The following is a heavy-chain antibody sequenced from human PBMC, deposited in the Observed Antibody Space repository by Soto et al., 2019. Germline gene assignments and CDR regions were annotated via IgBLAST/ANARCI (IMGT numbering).Heavy chain of an antibody. CDR2: IWYDGDNK. J-gene: IGHJ4*01. CDR3: ARVDRSLDY. Sequence: QMQLVESGGGVVQPGRSLSLSCAASGFTFSSYGMHWVRQAPGKGLEWVAAIWYDGDNKYYADFVKGRFTISRDNSKNTLYLHVNRLRVEDTAVYYCARVDRSLDYWGQGTLVTVSS. V-gene: IGHV3-33*01. CDR1: GFTFSSYG.